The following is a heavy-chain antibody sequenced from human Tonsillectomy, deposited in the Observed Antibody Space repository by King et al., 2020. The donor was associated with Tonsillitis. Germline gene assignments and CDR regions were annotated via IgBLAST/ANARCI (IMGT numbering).Heavy chain of an antibody. D-gene: IGHD3-10*01. V-gene: IGHV5-51*01. J-gene: IGHJ5*02. CDR2: IYPGDSDT. CDR3: ARRDYYGSGSYGWFDP. Sequence: VQLVQSGAEVKKPGESLKISCKGSGYSFTSYWIGWVRQMPGKGLEWMGIIYPGDSDTRYSPSFQGQVTISADKSISTAYLQWSILKASDTAMYYCARRDYYGSGSYGWFDPWRQGTLVTVSS. CDR1: GYSFTSYW.